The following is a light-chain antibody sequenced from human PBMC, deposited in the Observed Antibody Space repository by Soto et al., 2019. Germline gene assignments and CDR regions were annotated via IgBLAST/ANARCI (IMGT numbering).Light chain of an antibody. Sequence: PWERATLSFMASQTVSNQLAWYQQKPGQAPRLLIYDASRRVTGIPDRFSGSGSGTDFTLTISRLEPEDFAVYSCQQYDTSPPTFGQGTKVDIK. CDR1: QTVSNQ. J-gene: IGKJ1*01. V-gene: IGKV3-20*01. CDR2: DAS. CDR3: QQYDTSPPT.